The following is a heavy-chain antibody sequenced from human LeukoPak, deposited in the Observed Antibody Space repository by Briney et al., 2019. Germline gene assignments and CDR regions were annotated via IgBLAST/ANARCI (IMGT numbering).Heavy chain of an antibody. D-gene: IGHD1-1*01. CDR3: AGDGTGVLPGDAFDI. V-gene: IGHV3-21*05. J-gene: IGHJ3*02. CDR2: VNHDGNDI. Sequence: GGSLRLSCAASGFTFSTQSMNWVRQAPGKGLEWVSYVNHDGNDIYYGEAVKGRFTISRDNGKNSLYLQIHTLRAEDTAVYYCAGDGTGVLPGDAFDIWSQGTMVTVSS. CDR1: GFTFSTQS.